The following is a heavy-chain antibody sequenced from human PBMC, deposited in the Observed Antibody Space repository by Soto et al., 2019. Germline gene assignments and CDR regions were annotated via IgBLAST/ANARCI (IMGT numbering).Heavy chain of an antibody. V-gene: IGHV1-46*01. CDR3: ASAHTRVGRRNWFDP. J-gene: IGHJ5*02. D-gene: IGHD1-1*01. CDR1: GYTFTSYY. Sequence: ASVKVSCKASGYTFTSYYMHWVRQAPGQGLEWMGIINPSGGSTSHAQKFQGRVTMTRDTSTSTVYMELSSLRSEDTAVYYCASAHTRVGRRNWFDPWGQGTLVTVSS. CDR2: INPSGGST.